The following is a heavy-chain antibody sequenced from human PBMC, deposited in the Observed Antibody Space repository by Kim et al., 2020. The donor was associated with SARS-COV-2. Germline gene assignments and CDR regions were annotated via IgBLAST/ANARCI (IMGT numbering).Heavy chain of an antibody. CDR3: ARTSSITMVRGVPDAFDI. CDR2: IYYSGST. Sequence: SETLSLTCAVSGYSISSSNWWGWIRQPPGKGLEWIGYIYYSGSTYYNPSLKSRVTMSVDTSKNQFSLKLSSVTAVDTAVYYCARTSSITMVRGVPDAFDIWGQGTMVTVSS. D-gene: IGHD3-10*01. V-gene: IGHV4-28*01. CDR1: GYSISSSNW. J-gene: IGHJ3*02.